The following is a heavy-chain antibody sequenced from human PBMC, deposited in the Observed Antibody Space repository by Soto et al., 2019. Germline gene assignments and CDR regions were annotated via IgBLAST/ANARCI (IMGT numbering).Heavy chain of an antibody. CDR1: GGSISSSSYY. V-gene: IGHV4-39*01. Sequence: QLQLQQSGPGLVKPSETLSLTCTVSGGSISSSSYYWAWIRQPPGKGLEWIGSVYYSGNTYYGPSLKSRVTLSVDTSKNQFSLKVRSETAAETAVYYCARHPNSGWLGYWGQGILVTVS. J-gene: IGHJ4*02. CDR3: ARHPNSGWLGY. CDR2: VYYSGNT. D-gene: IGHD5-12*01.